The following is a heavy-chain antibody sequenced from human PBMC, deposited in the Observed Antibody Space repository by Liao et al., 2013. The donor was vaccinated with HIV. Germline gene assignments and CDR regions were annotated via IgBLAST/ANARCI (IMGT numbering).Heavy chain of an antibody. CDR1: GGSISSYN. J-gene: IGHJ4*02. CDR2: VSASGGT. Sequence: QVQMQESGPAVVKPSETLSLTCTVSGGSISSYNWNWIRQPAGKGLEWIGRVSASGGTNYNPSLKSRVTMSVDTSKNQFSLNLNSVTAADTAIYYCARGVPPDYWGQGTLVTVSS. CDR3: ARGVPPDY. D-gene: IGHD5/OR15-5a*01. V-gene: IGHV4-4*07.